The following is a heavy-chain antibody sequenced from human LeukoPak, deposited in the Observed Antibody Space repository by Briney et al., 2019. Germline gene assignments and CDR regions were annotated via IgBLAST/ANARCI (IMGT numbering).Heavy chain of an antibody. Sequence: PGGSLRLSCAASGFTFSSYSMNWVRQAPGKGLEWVSSISSSSSYIYYADSVKGRFTISRDNSKNTLYLQMNSLRAEDTAVYYCARDPIGYCSSTSCYIFDYWGQGTLVTVSS. CDR3: ARDPIGYCSSTSCYIFDY. J-gene: IGHJ4*02. V-gene: IGHV3-21*01. CDR2: ISSSSSYI. CDR1: GFTFSSYS. D-gene: IGHD2-2*02.